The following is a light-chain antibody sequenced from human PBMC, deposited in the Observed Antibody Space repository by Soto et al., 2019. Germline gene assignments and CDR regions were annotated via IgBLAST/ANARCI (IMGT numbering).Light chain of an antibody. CDR2: GAS. Sequence: EIVMTQSPATLSVSPGKRATLSCRASQSVSSNLAWYQQKPGQAPRLLIYGASTRATGIPARFSGSGSGTKFTLPIGSLQSEDFAFYYCQQYNNWFLTFGGGTRGDIK. V-gene: IGKV3-15*01. J-gene: IGKJ4*01. CDR1: QSVSSN. CDR3: QQYNNWFLT.